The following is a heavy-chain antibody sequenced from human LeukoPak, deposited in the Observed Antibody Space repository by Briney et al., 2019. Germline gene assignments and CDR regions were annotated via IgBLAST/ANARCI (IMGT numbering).Heavy chain of an antibody. V-gene: IGHV3-7*03. Sequence: GGSLTLSCTPWRLSYKDYCVIGLRRSTEKALEGVANIKKDGSEKYYVDSVKGRFTISRDNAKNSLYLQMNSLRAEDMAVYYCARGGSIRGRFDFRGQGTLVTVSS. CDR1: RLSYKDYC. J-gene: IGHJ4*02. CDR3: ARGGSIRGRFDF. D-gene: IGHD1-14*01. CDR2: IKKDGSEK.